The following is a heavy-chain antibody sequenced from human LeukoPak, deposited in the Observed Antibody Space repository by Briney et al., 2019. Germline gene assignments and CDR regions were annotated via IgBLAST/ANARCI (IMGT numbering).Heavy chain of an antibody. CDR2: ISWDGGST. CDR1: GFTFHDYA. CDR3: AEWEDY. D-gene: IGHD1-26*01. Sequence: GGSLRLSCAASGFTFHDYAMHWVRQAPGKGLEWVSLISWDGGSTYYADSVKGRFTISRDNSKNTLYLQMNSLRAEGTAVYYCAEWEDYWGQGTLVTVSS. V-gene: IGHV3-43D*03. J-gene: IGHJ4*02.